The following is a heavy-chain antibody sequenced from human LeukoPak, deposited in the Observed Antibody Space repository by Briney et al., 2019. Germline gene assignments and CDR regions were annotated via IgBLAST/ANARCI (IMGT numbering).Heavy chain of an antibody. D-gene: IGHD6-13*01. CDR3: ARQVAAAGMGSSDYFDY. V-gene: IGHV4-4*09. Sequence: PSETLSLTCTVSGGSISSYYWSWIRQPPGKGLEWIGYIYTSGSTNYNPSLKSRVTISVDTSKNQFSLKLSSVTAADTAVYYCARQVAAAGMGSSDYFDYWGQGTLVTVSS. J-gene: IGHJ4*02. CDR1: GGSISSYY. CDR2: IYTSGST.